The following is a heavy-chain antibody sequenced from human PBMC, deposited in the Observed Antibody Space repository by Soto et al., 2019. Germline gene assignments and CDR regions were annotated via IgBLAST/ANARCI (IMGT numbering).Heavy chain of an antibody. CDR1: GFTFSSYW. V-gene: IGHV3-74*01. Sequence: VGSLRLSCAASGFTFSSYWMHWVRQAPGKGLVWVSRINSDGSSTSYADSVKGRFTISRDNAKNTLYLQMNSLRAEDTAVYYCARAGGSYWPFDYWGQGTLVTVSS. CDR2: INSDGSST. D-gene: IGHD1-26*01. J-gene: IGHJ4*02. CDR3: ARAGGSYWPFDY.